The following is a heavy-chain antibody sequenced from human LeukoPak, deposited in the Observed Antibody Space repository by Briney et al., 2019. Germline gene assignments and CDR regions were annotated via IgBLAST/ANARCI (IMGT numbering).Heavy chain of an antibody. CDR1: GGTFSSYN. D-gene: IGHD1-26*01. CDR2: INPNSGGT. CDR3: ARGSWELLPG. Sequence: GASVKVSCKASGGTFSSYNFIWVRQAPGQGLEWMGWINPNSGGTNYAQKFQGRVTMTRDTSISTAYMELSRLRSDDTAVYYCARGSWELLPGWGQGTLVTVSS. J-gene: IGHJ4*02. V-gene: IGHV1-2*02.